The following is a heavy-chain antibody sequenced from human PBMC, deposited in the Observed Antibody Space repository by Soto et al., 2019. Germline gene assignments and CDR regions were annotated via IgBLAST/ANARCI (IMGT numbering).Heavy chain of an antibody. J-gene: IGHJ4*02. CDR1: GGSISSSSYY. CDR3: ARHRDTMVRGVIAG. Sequence: QLQLQESGPGLVKPSETLSLTCTVSGGSISSSSYYWGWIRQPPGKGLEWIGSIYYSGSTYYTPSLKSRVTISVDTSKNQFSLKLSSVTAADTAVYYCARHRDTMVRGVIAGWGQGTLVTVSS. CDR2: IYYSGST. V-gene: IGHV4-39*01. D-gene: IGHD3-10*01.